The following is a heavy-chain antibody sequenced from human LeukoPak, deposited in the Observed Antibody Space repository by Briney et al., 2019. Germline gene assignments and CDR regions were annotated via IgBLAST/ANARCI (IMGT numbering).Heavy chain of an antibody. V-gene: IGHV1-2*02. Sequence: ASVKVSCKGSGCIFSDYFWHWVRQAPGRRVEWLGWINPKSGAADYAQQFRGRVTMTRDTSINTDYMEMKRVTSDDTAVYYCARGAEAETSPLDFWGQGTLVIVS. CDR2: INPKSGAA. J-gene: IGHJ4*02. D-gene: IGHD6-13*01. CDR3: ARGAEAETSPLDF. CDR1: GCIFSDYF.